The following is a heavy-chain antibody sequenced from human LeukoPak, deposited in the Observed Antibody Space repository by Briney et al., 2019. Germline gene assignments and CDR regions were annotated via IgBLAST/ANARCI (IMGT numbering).Heavy chain of an antibody. Sequence: PGGSLRLSCAASGFTFSSYSMNWVRQAPGKGLEWVSYISSSSSTIYYADSVKGRFTISRDNAKNSLYLQMNSLRAEDRAVYYCAGAGADDYGDYGWFDPWGQGTLVTVSS. CDR3: AGAGADDYGDYGWFDP. D-gene: IGHD4-17*01. CDR1: GFTFSSYS. J-gene: IGHJ5*02. CDR2: ISSSSSTI. V-gene: IGHV3-48*01.